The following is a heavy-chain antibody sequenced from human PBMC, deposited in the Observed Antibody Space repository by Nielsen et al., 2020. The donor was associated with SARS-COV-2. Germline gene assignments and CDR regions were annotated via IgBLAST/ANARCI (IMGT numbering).Heavy chain of an antibody. V-gene: IGHV1-18*01. CDR3: ARAMTHLAEFDP. D-gene: IGHD3-22*01. Sequence: ASVKVSCKASGYTFTSYGISWVRQAPGQGLEWMGWISAYNGNTNYAQKFQGRITMTTDTSTSTAYMELRSLRAGDTAVYYCARAMTHLAEFDPWGQGTLVTVSS. CDR2: ISAYNGNT. CDR1: GYTFTSYG. J-gene: IGHJ5*02.